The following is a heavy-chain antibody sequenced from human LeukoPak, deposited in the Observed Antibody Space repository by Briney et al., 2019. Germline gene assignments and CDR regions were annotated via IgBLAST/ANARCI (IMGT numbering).Heavy chain of an antibody. J-gene: IGHJ3*02. CDR1: GGSVSSSSYY. CDR3: ARVWSSSKAFDI. D-gene: IGHD3-16*01. CDR2: IYYSGST. Sequence: PADTLSLTCTVSGGSVSSSSYYWGWIRQPPGKGLEWIGSIYYSGSTYYNPSLKSRVTISVDTSKNQFSLKLSSVTAADTAVYHCARVWSSSKAFDIWGQGTMVTVSS. V-gene: IGHV4-39*01.